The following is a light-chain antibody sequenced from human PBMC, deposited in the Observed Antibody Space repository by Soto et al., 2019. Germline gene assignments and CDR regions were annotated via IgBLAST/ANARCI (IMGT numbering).Light chain of an antibody. V-gene: IGKV3-20*01. CDR2: GAS. Sequence: EIVLTQSPGTLSLPPGERATLSCRASQSVGSSYLAWYQQRPGQAPRLLIYGASSRATGIPARFSGSGSGTDFTLTISRLEPEDFAVYYCHQYGTSPYTFGQGTKLEIK. J-gene: IGKJ2*01. CDR1: QSVGSSY. CDR3: HQYGTSPYT.